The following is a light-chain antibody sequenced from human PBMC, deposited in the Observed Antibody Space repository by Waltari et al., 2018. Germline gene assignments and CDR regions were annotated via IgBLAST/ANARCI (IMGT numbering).Light chain of an antibody. CDR3: QQSYSTPPT. CDR1: QDITNY. CDR2: GAF. J-gene: IGKJ1*01. Sequence: DIQMTQSPSAMSASVGDRVTITCRASQDITNYLAWFQQKPGKVPKRLIYGAFSLQSGVPSRFSGSGSGTEFTLTISSLQPEDFATYYCQQSYSTPPTFGQGTKVEIK. V-gene: IGKV1-17*03.